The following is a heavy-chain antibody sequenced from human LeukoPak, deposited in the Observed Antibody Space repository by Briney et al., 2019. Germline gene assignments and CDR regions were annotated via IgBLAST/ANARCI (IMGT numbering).Heavy chain of an antibody. Sequence: SETLSLTCTVSGGSISSSSYYWGWIRQPPGKGLEWIGSIYYSGSTYCNPSLKSQVTISVDTSKNQFSLKLSSVTAADTAVYYCARQVQCSGGSCYYFDYWGQGTLVTVSS. CDR3: ARQVQCSGGSCYYFDY. J-gene: IGHJ4*02. CDR2: IYYSGST. V-gene: IGHV4-39*01. D-gene: IGHD2-15*01. CDR1: GGSISSSSYY.